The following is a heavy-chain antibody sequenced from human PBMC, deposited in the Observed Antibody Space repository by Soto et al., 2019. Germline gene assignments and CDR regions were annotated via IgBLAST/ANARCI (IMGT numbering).Heavy chain of an antibody. J-gene: IGHJ5*02. D-gene: IGHD4-17*01. CDR1: GFTFSSYG. CDR2: IWYDGSNK. Sequence: GGSLRLSCAASGFTFSSYGMHWVRQAPGKGLEWVAVIWYDGSNKYYADSVKGRFTISRDNSKNTLYLQMNSLRAEDTAVYYCARDVHDYGETNWFDPWGQGTLVTVSS. CDR3: ARDVHDYGETNWFDP. V-gene: IGHV3-33*01.